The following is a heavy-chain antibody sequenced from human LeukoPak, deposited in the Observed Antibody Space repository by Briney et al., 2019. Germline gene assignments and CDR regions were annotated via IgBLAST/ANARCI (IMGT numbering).Heavy chain of an antibody. D-gene: IGHD3-10*01. CDR1: GFTFSSYG. Sequence: GGSLRLSCAASGFTFSSYGMHWVRQAPGKGLEWVAVISYDGSNKYYADSVKGRFTISRDNSKNTLYLQMNSLRAEDTAVYYCAKDSGVRTYYYGMDVWGQGTTVTVSS. V-gene: IGHV3-30*18. CDR3: AKDSGVRTYYYGMDV. CDR2: ISYDGSNK. J-gene: IGHJ6*02.